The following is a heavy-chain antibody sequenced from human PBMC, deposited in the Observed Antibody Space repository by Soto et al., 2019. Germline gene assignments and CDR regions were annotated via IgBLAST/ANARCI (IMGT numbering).Heavy chain of an antibody. V-gene: IGHV3-7*01. J-gene: IGHJ4*02. Sequence: GGSLRLSCAASGFTFSSFWMTWVRQAPGKGLEWVANIKQDGSAKYYVDSVKGRFIISRDNARNSLFLEMKSLRSDDTAVYSCVRDRSGSYLEGFDYWGQGTLVTVSS. D-gene: IGHD1-26*01. CDR3: VRDRSGSYLEGFDY. CDR1: GFTFSSFW. CDR2: IKQDGSAK.